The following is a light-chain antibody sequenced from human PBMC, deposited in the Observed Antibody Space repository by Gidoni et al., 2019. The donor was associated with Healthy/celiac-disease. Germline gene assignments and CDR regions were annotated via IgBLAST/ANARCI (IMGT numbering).Light chain of an antibody. CDR2: DAS. V-gene: IGKV3-11*01. J-gene: IGKJ4*01. Sequence: EIVLTQSPATLSLSPGERATLSCRASQSVSSYLAWYQQKPGQAPRLLIYDASNRATGIPARFSGSGSGTDFAVYYCQQRSNWPPGLTFXGXTKVEIK. CDR1: QSVSSY. CDR3: QQRSNWPPGLT.